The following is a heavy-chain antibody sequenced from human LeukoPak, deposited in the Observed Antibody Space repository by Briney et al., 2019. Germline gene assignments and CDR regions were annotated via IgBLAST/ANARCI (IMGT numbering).Heavy chain of an antibody. CDR3: ASPYYYDSSGYYYGAGYYYMDV. J-gene: IGHJ6*03. CDR1: GGTFSSYA. D-gene: IGHD3-22*01. CDR2: IIPIFGTA. V-gene: IGHV1-69*06. Sequence: SVKVSCKASGGTFSSYAISWVRQAPGQGLEWMGGIIPIFGTANYAQKFQGRVTITADKSTSTAYMELSSLRSEDTAVYYCASPYYYDSSGYYYGAGYYYMDVWGKGTTVTVSS.